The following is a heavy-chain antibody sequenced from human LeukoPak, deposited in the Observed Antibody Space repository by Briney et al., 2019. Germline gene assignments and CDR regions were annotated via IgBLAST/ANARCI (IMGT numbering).Heavy chain of an antibody. CDR3: ARDPLRQQLINGMDV. CDR2: INPNSGGT. J-gene: IGHJ6*01. V-gene: IGHV1-2*02. Sequence: ASVKVSCKASGYTFTGYYMHWVRQAPGQGLEWMGWINPNSGGTNYAQKFQGRVTMTRDTSITTAYMELSRLRSDDTAVYYCARDPLRQQLINGMDVWGQGTPVTVSS. CDR1: GYTFTGYY. D-gene: IGHD6-13*01.